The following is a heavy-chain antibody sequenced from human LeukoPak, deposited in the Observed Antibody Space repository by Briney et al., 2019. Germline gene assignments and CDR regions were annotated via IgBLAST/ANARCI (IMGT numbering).Heavy chain of an antibody. CDR2: ISSSSSYI. D-gene: IGHD3-10*01. CDR3: ARDGAAEYYGSGSYLDY. Sequence: GGSLRLSCAASGFTFSSYSMNWVRQAPGKGLEWVSSISSSSSYIYYADSVKGRFAISRDNAKNSLYLQMNSLRAEDTAVYYCARDGAAEYYGSGSYLDYWGQGTLVTVSS. V-gene: IGHV3-21*01. J-gene: IGHJ4*02. CDR1: GFTFSSYS.